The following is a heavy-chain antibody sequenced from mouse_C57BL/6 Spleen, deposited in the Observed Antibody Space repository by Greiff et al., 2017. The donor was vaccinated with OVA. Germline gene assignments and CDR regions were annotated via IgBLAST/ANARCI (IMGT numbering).Heavy chain of an antibody. CDR2: ISNGGGST. D-gene: IGHD1-1*01. Sequence: EVMLVESGGGLVQPGGSLKLSCAASGFTFSDYYMYWVRQTPEKRLEWVAYISNGGGSTYYPDTVKGRFTISRDNAKNTLYLQMSRLKSEDTAMYYCARGITTVVATSDYYAMDYWGQGTSVTVSS. CDR1: GFTFSDYY. CDR3: ARGITTVVATSDYYAMDY. V-gene: IGHV5-12*01. J-gene: IGHJ4*01.